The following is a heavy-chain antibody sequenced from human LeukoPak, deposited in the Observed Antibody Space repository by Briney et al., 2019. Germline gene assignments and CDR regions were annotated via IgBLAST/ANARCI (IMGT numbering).Heavy chain of an antibody. D-gene: IGHD6-19*01. CDR2: ISYDGSNK. J-gene: IGHJ4*02. CDR1: GFTFSSYG. CDR3: AKVTPKHSSGWPFDY. V-gene: IGHV3-30*18. Sequence: PGGSLRLSCAASGFTFSSYGMHWVRQAPGKGLEWVAVISYDGSNKYYADSVKGRFTISRDNSKNTLYLQMNSLRAEDTAVYYCAKVTPKHSSGWPFDYWGQGTLVTVSS.